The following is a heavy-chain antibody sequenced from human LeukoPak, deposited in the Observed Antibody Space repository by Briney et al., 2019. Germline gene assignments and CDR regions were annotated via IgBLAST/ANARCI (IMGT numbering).Heavy chain of an antibody. CDR1: GYPFTGYY. D-gene: IGHD5-12*01. Sequence: ASVKVSCKASGYPFTGYYLHWVRQAPGQGLEWMGWINPNTGDTDYAQKFQGRVTMTRDTSITTAYMELSRLRSDDTAVYYCARRMATIADYWGQGTLVTVSS. J-gene: IGHJ4*02. CDR3: ARRMATIADY. CDR2: INPNTGDT. V-gene: IGHV1-2*02.